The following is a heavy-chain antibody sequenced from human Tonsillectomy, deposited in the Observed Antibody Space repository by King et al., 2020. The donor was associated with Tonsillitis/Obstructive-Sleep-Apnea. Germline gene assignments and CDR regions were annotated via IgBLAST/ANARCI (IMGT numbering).Heavy chain of an antibody. CDR1: GGSISSYY. CDR3: ARLEGLEYFQH. V-gene: IGHV4-59*08. CDR2: IYYSGST. J-gene: IGHJ1*01. Sequence: VQLQESGPGLVKPSETLSLTCTVSGGSISSYYWSWIRQPPGKGLAWIGYIYYSGSTNYNPSLKSRVTISVDTSKNQFSLKLSSVTAADTAVYYCARLEGLEYFQHWGQGTLVTVSS. D-gene: IGHD1-1*01.